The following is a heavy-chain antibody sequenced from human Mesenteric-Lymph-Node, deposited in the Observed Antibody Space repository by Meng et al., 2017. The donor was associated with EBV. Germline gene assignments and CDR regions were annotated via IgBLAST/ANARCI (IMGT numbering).Heavy chain of an antibody. D-gene: IGHD3-22*01. CDR3: VRRVVVMKEEELDH. J-gene: IGHJ4*02. CDR2: IFHSGSA. Sequence: VHLRGAGPGLVKPSGTLSLQCDVSGGSIPSSNWWSWFRQPPGKGLEWIGEIFHSGSAKYNPSLKSRVTISVDKSKNHFSLRLSSVTAADTAVYYCVRRVVVMKEEELDHWGQGTLVTVSS. CDR1: GGSIPSSNW. V-gene: IGHV4-4*02.